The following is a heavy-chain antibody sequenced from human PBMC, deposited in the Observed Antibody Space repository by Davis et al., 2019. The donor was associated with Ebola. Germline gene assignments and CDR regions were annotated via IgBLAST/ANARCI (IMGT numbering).Heavy chain of an antibody. D-gene: IGHD1-26*01. J-gene: IGHJ4*02. CDR3: ARKIAGSRPIDY. Sequence: SLKISCAASGFTFDDYAMHWVRQAPGKGLEWVSGISWNSGNIGYADSVKGRFTISRDNSKNTLHLQMNSLTAEDTAVYYCARKIAGSRPIDYWGQGTLVTVSS. V-gene: IGHV3-9*01. CDR2: ISWNSGNI. CDR1: GFTFDDYA.